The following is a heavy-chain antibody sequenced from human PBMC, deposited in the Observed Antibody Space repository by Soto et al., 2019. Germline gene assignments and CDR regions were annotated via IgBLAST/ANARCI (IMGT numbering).Heavy chain of an antibody. J-gene: IGHJ6*04. V-gene: IGHV3-23*01. CDR3: AKHRSRVPPAIDV. CDR2: VSGNGLTT. Sequence: GGSLRLSCAASGFTFSSYTMGWVRLAPGKGLEWVSIVSGNGLTTYYADSVKGRFTISRDNSGNTLYLQLNSLRAEDTAIYYCAKHRSRVPPAIDVWCTGTTVTVSS. D-gene: IGHD2-2*01. CDR1: GFTFSSYT.